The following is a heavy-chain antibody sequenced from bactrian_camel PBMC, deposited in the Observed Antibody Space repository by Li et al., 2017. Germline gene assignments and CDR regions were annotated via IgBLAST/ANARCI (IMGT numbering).Heavy chain of an antibody. D-gene: IGHD6*01. CDR2: IHTGSTVT. Sequence: HVQLVESGGGSVQAGGSLRLSCAVSGYTGSRQCMGWFRQAPGKEREVVAYIHTGSTVTYYADSVKGRFTISQDNAKITLYLQMNNLKSEDTAMYYCAATKDGTVLRSFADFTYWGQGTQVTVS. CDR3: AATKDGTVLRSFADFTY. CDR1: GYTGSRQC. J-gene: IGHJ4*01. V-gene: IGHV3S54*01.